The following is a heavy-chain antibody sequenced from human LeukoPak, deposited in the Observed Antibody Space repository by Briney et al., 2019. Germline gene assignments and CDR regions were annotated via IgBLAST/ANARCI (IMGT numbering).Heavy chain of an antibody. D-gene: IGHD3-9*01. J-gene: IGHJ2*01. V-gene: IGHV3-7*01. CDR1: GFTFSSYW. CDR2: IKQDGSEK. CDR3: ARDPILTGYWHLGYFDL. Sequence: PGGSLRLSCAASGFTFSSYWMSWVRQAPGKGLEWVANIKQDGSEKYYVDSVKGRFTISRDNAKNSLYLQMNSLRAEDTAVYYCARDPILTGYWHLGYFDLWGRGTLVTVSS.